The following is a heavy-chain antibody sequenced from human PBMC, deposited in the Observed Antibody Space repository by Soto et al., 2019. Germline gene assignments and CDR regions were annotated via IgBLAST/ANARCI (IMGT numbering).Heavy chain of an antibody. CDR1: GFTFSSYA. V-gene: IGHV3-15*01. Sequence: GGSLRLSCAASGFTFSSYAMSWVRQAPGKGLEWVGRIKSKTDGGTTDYAAPVKGRFTISRDDSKNTLYLQTNSLKTEDTAAYYWTADARIVAVTYDGFDIWGQGTMGTVSS. D-gene: IGHD3-22*01. CDR2: IKSKTDGGTT. CDR3: TADARIVAVTYDGFDI. J-gene: IGHJ3*02.